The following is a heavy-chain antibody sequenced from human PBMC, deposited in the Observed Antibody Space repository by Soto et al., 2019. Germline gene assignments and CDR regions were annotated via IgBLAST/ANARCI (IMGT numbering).Heavy chain of an antibody. D-gene: IGHD2-2*01. Sequence: PGEFLKISCKGSGYIFTSYWSGWVRQMPGKGLEWMGIIYPGDSDTRYSPSFQGQVTFSADKSISTAYLQWSSLKASDTAMYYCARPVGYCSSTSCPIYYFDYWGQGTLVTVSS. J-gene: IGHJ4*02. V-gene: IGHV5-51*03. CDR1: GYIFTSYW. CDR3: ARPVGYCSSTSCPIYYFDY. CDR2: IYPGDSDT.